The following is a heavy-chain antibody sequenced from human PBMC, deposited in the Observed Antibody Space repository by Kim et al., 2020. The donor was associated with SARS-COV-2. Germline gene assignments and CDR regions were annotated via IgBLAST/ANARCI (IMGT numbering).Heavy chain of an antibody. V-gene: IGHV3-66*01. J-gene: IGHJ4*02. CDR3: ARWHYYDSSGPEGFDY. Sequence: SVNGRFTISRDNSKNTLDLQMNSLRAEDTAVYYCARWHYYDSSGPEGFDYWGQGTLVTVAS. D-gene: IGHD3-22*01.